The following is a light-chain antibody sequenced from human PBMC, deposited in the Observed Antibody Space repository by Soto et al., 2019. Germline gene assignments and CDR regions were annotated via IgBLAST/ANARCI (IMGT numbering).Light chain of an antibody. CDR3: QQYKNWPPHT. V-gene: IGKV3-15*01. Sequence: EIVMTQSPGTLSVSPGESVTLSCRASQNVDDRLAWYQQTPGQPPRLLIYGASTRATGIPARFSGSGSGTEFTLTISGLQSEDLAVYYCQQYKNWPPHTFGQGAKLESK. J-gene: IGKJ2*01. CDR1: QNVDDR. CDR2: GAS.